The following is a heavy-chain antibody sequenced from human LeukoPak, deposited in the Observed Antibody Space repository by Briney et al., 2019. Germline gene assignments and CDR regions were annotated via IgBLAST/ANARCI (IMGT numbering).Heavy chain of an antibody. CDR2: IYYSGST. D-gene: IGHD3-9*01. CDR1: GGSISSGDYY. J-gene: IGHJ4*02. CDR3: ASYDILTGYYPRPS. V-gene: IGHV4-30-4*01. Sequence: SETLSLTCTVYGGSISSGDYYWSWIRQPPGKGLEWIGYIYYSGSTYYNPSLKSRVTISVDTSKNQFSLKLSSVTAADTAVYYCASYDILTGYYPRPSWGQGTLVTVSS.